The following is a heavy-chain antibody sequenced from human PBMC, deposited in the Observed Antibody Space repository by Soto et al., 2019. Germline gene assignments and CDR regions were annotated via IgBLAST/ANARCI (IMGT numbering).Heavy chain of an antibody. CDR2: MNPNSGNT. CDR1: GYTFTSYA. Sequence: ASVKVSCKASGYTFTSYAIHWVRQAPGQRPEWMGWMNPNSGNTGYAQKFQGRVTMTRNTSISTAYMELSSLRSEDTAVHYCATRGYSYDYRVWRHGTLVTVSS. CDR3: ATRGYSYDYRV. D-gene: IGHD5-18*01. V-gene: IGHV1-8*02. J-gene: IGHJ4*03.